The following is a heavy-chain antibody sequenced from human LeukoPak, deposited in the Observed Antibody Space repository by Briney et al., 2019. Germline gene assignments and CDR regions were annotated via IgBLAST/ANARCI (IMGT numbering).Heavy chain of an antibody. V-gene: IGHV4-61*02. Sequence: SETLSLTCTVSGGSISSGSYFWSWIRQPAGKGLEWIGRIYTSGSTNYSPSLTSRVTISVDTSKNQFSLKLSSVTAADTAVYYCARHKDYYYSYMDVWGKGTTVTISS. CDR2: IYTSGST. CDR3: ARHKDYYYSYMDV. CDR1: GGSISSGSYF. J-gene: IGHJ6*03.